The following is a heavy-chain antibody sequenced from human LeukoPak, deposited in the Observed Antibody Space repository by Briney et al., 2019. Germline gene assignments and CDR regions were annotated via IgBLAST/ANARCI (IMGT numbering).Heavy chain of an antibody. Sequence: SQTLTLTCVISGDSVSSNSAAWNWIRQSPSRGLEWLGTTYYRSKWYSDYAVYVRSRITINADTSKNQFSLQLNSVTPEDTAVYYCGRDRGRYLDNWGQGTLVTVSS. CDR3: GRDRGRYLDN. V-gene: IGHV6-1*01. D-gene: IGHD2-2*02. CDR2: TYYRSKWYS. J-gene: IGHJ4*02. CDR1: GDSVSSNSAA.